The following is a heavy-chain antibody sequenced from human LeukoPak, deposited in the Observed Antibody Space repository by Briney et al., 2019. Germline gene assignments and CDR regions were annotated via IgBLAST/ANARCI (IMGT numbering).Heavy chain of an antibody. D-gene: IGHD2-15*01. CDR3: ATDANLDSVGDY. CDR2: IKYDGSNK. Sequence: GSLRLSCAASGFTFSSYGMHWVRQAPGKGLEWVAFIKYDGSNKNYADSVKGRFTISRDNSKNTLYLEMNSLRVEDTALYYCATDANLDSVGDYWGQGSLVTVSS. V-gene: IGHV3-30*02. J-gene: IGHJ4*02. CDR1: GFTFSSYG.